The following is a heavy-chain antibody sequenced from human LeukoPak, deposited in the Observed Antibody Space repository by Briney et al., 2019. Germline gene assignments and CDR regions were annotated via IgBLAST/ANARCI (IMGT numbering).Heavy chain of an antibody. CDR1: GYTFTGYY. V-gene: IGHV1-2*02. D-gene: IGHD3-10*01. CDR3: ARAYYYGSGTNDF. CDR2: INPNSGDT. J-gene: IGHJ4*02. Sequence: ASVKVSCKASGYTFTGYYMHWVRQAPGQGLEWMGWINPNSGDTNYAQKFQGRVTMTRDTSITTAYMELSRLRSDDTAVYYCARAYYYGSGTNDFWGQGTLVTVSS.